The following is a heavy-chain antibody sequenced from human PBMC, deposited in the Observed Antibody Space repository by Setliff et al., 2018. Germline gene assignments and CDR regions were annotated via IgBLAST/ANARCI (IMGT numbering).Heavy chain of an antibody. Sequence: SETLSLTCTVSGGSIINNSYYWGWIRQPPGKGLEWIGSIYYSGNIYYNPSLKSRVTMSVDTSKNQFSLKLRSVTAADTAIYYCARHVDCSGGRCYSLSNWFDPWGPGTLVTVSS. D-gene: IGHD2-15*01. CDR3: ARHVDCSGGRCYSLSNWFDP. J-gene: IGHJ5*02. CDR2: IYYSGNI. V-gene: IGHV4-39*01. CDR1: GGSIINNSYY.